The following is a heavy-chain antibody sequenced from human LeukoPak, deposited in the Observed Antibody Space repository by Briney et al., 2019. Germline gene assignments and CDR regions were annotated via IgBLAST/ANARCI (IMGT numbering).Heavy chain of an antibody. CDR3: ARSLLWFGGLLETLDY. Sequence: GASVKVSCKASGYTFTSYYMHWVRQAPGQGLEWMGIINPSGGSTSYAQKFQGRVTMTRDTSTSTVYMELSSLRSEDTAVYYCARSLLWFGGLLETLDYWGEGTLVTVSS. J-gene: IGHJ4*02. CDR2: INPSGGST. D-gene: IGHD3-10*01. CDR1: GYTFTSYY. V-gene: IGHV1-46*01.